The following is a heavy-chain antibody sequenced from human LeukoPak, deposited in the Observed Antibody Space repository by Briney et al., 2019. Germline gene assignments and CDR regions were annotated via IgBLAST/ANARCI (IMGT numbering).Heavy chain of an antibody. V-gene: IGHV1-18*01. Sequence: ASVKVSCKASGYTFTSYGISWVRQAPGQRLEWMGWISAYNGNTNYAQKLQGRVTMTTDTSTSTAYMELKSLGSDDTAVYYCASAIVVVPAGHDAFDIWGQGTMVTVSS. CDR2: ISAYNGNT. CDR3: ASAIVVVPAGHDAFDI. CDR1: GYTFTSYG. J-gene: IGHJ3*02. D-gene: IGHD2-2*01.